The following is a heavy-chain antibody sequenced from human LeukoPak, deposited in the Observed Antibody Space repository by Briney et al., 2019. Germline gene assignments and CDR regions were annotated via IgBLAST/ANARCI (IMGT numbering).Heavy chain of an antibody. V-gene: IGHV3-30-3*01. CDR3: ARARALEAVTMVRGPPGY. CDR1: GFTFSSYA. D-gene: IGHD3-10*01. J-gene: IGHJ4*02. Sequence: GGSLRLSCAASGFTFSSYAMHWVRQAPGKGLEWVAVISYDGSNKYYADSVKGRFTISRDNSKNTLYLQMNSLRAEDTAVYYCARARALEAVTMVRGPPGYWGQGTLVTVSS. CDR2: ISYDGSNK.